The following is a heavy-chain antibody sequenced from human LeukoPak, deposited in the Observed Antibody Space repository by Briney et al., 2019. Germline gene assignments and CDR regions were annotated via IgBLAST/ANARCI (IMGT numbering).Heavy chain of an antibody. J-gene: IGHJ5*02. CDR2: IYHSGST. D-gene: IGHD6-13*01. CDR3: ARVVREQLVPGWFDP. Sequence: RASQTLSLTCAVSGGSISSGGYSWSWIRQPPGKGLEWIGYIYHSGSTYYNPSLKSRVTISVDRSKNQFSLKLSSVTAADTAVYYCARVVREQLVPGWFDPWGQGTLVTVSS. CDR1: GGSISSGGYS. V-gene: IGHV4-30-2*01.